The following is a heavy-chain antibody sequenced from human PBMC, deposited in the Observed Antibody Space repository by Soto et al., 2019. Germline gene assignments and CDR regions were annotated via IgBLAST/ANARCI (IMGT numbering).Heavy chain of an antibody. CDR2: INARNGNT. CDR1: GYTFTSYA. J-gene: IGHJ5*02. CDR3: ARSLSNWFDP. Sequence: QVQLVQSGAEVKKPGASVKVSCKASGYTFTSYAMHWVRQAPGQRLEWMGWINARNGNTKYSQKFQGRVTITRDTSASTAYMELSSLRSEDTAVYYCARSLSNWFDPWGQGTLVTVSS. V-gene: IGHV1-3*01.